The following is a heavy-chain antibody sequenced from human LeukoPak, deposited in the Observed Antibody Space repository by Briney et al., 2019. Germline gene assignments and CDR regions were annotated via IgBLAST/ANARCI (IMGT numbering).Heavy chain of an antibody. CDR2: MNPNSGDT. CDR1: GYTLTSYD. J-gene: IGHJ4*02. D-gene: IGHD2-21*02. Sequence: ASVKVSCKASGYTLTSYDINWVRQATGQGLEWMGWMNPNSGDTGYAQTFQGRLTMTRNTSISTAYMELSSLGSEDTALYYCATKTVMDSWGQGTLVTVSS. CDR3: ATKTVMDS. V-gene: IGHV1-8*01.